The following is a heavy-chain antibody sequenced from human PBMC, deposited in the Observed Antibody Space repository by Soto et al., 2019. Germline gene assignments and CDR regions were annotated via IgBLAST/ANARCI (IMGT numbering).Heavy chain of an antibody. CDR1: GGSISSSSYY. CDR3: VRHFSSARRPDP. D-gene: IGHD1-26*01. CDR2: IYYSGST. V-gene: IGHV4-39*01. Sequence: SETLSLTCTVSGGSISSSSYYWGWIRQPPGKGLEWIGSIYYSGSTYYNPSLKSRITISVDTSKNQFSLKMRSVTAADTSVYYCVRHFSSARRPDPWGQGPLVPVPS. J-gene: IGHJ5*02.